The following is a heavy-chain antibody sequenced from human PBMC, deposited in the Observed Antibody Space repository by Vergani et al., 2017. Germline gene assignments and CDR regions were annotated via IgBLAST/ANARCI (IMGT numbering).Heavy chain of an antibody. D-gene: IGHD2-2*01. J-gene: IGHJ4*02. Sequence: QVQLQASCPGLVKPSETLSLTCPVSGGSISSYYWSWIRQPPGKGLEWIGYIYYSGSTNYNPSLKSRVTISVDTSKNQFSLKLSSVTAADTAVYYCARAPALDYWGQGTLVTVSS. CDR2: IYYSGST. V-gene: IGHV4-59*01. CDR3: ARAPALDY. CDR1: GGSISSYY.